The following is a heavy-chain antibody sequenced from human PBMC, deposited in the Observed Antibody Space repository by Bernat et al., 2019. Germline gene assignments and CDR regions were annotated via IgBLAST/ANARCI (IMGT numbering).Heavy chain of an antibody. CDR2: ISSSSTI. CDR3: ARGRCNNSTCYPPDYFDY. V-gene: IGHV3-48*02. J-gene: IGHJ4*02. CDR1: GFTFSSYS. Sequence: EVQLVESGGGLVQPGGSLRLSCAASGFTFSSYSMNWVRQAPGKGLEWVSYISSSSTIYYADSVKGRFTISRDNAKNSLYLQMNSLRDEDTAVYFCARGRCNNSTCYPPDYFDYWGQGTLVTVSS. D-gene: IGHD2-2*01.